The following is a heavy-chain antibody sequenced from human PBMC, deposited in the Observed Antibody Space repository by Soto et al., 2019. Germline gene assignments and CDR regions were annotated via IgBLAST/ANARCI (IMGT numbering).Heavy chain of an antibody. CDR2: ISVYNGNT. CDR3: ARDLSSRPYSGSSSPWEN. D-gene: IGHD1-26*01. J-gene: IGHJ4*02. CDR1: GYTFTSYG. Sequence: QVQLVQSGAEVKKPGAAVKVSCKASGYTFTSYGISWVRQAPGQGLEWMGWISVYNGNTKYAQKLQGRVTMTADTSTSTAYMELRSLRSDDTAVYYCARDLSSRPYSGSSSPWENWGQGNLVTVSS. V-gene: IGHV1-18*04.